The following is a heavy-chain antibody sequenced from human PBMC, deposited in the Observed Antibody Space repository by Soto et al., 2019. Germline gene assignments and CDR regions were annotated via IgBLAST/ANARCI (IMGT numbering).Heavy chain of an antibody. J-gene: IGHJ6*03. Sequence: GGSLSLSCAASGFTFSSYAMSWVRQAPGKGLEWVSAISGSGGSTYYADSVKGRFNISRDNSKNKPYLQMNSLRAEDTAVYYCAKGGYGQRVYYYYMDVWGKGTTVTVSS. CDR1: GFTFSSYA. D-gene: IGHD5-12*01. CDR2: ISGSGGST. CDR3: AKGGYGQRVYYYYMDV. V-gene: IGHV3-23*01.